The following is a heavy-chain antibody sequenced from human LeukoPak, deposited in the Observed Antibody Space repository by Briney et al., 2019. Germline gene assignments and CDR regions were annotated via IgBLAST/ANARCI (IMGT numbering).Heavy chain of an antibody. J-gene: IGHJ4*02. Sequence: GASVKVSCKASGYTFTGYYMHWVRQAPGQGLEWMGWISVYNGNTNYAQKFQGRVTMTTDTSTSTAYMELRSLRSDDTAVYYCASARSGSLQMPFDYWGQGTLVTVSS. V-gene: IGHV1-18*04. CDR3: ASARSGSLQMPFDY. D-gene: IGHD1-26*01. CDR1: GYTFTGYY. CDR2: ISVYNGNT.